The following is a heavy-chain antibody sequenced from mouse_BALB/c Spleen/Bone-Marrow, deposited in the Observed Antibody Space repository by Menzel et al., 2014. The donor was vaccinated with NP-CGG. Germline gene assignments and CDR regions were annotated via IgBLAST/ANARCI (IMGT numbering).Heavy chain of an antibody. Sequence: VQLQQSGAELVKPGASVKMSCKASGHTFTSYWMHWVKQRPGQGLEWIGVIDPSDSYTSYNQKFKGKATLTVDTSSSTAYMQLSSLTSEDSAVYYCTRGDYDWYFDVWGAGTTVTVSS. CDR1: GHTFTSYW. J-gene: IGHJ1*01. CDR2: IDPSDSYT. D-gene: IGHD2-4*01. V-gene: IGHV1S127*01. CDR3: TRGDYDWYFDV.